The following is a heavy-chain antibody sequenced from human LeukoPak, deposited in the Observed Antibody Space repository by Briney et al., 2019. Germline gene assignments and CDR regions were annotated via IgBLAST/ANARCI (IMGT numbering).Heavy chain of an antibody. J-gene: IGHJ4*02. D-gene: IGHD5-12*01. CDR1: GFTVSTHY. CDR2: IDTAAKT. CDR3: ARRGGYSGHDFGGGIEGYFDY. V-gene: IGHV3-53*01. Sequence: AGGSLNLSCPPPGFTVSTHYMNWVRQPPGKGLEWASVIDTAAKTYYADSVKGRFTISRDNSNNSVFLQLNSVRAEDTAVYYCARRGGYSGHDFGGGIEGYFDYWGQGTVVTVSS.